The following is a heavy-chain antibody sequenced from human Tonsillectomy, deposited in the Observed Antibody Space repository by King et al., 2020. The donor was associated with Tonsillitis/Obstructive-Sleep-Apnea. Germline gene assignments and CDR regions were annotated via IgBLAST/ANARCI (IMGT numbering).Heavy chain of an antibody. CDR2: ISGSGGST. J-gene: IGHJ3*02. D-gene: IGHD2-21*01. CDR1: GFTFSSYA. CDR3: AKEQQGWGGFDI. V-gene: IGHV3-23*04. Sequence: VQLVESGGGLVQPGGSLRLSCAASGFTFSSYAMNWVRQAPRKGLEWVSAISGSGGSTSYAESVKGRFTISRDNSKNTLYLQMNSLRAEDTAVYYCAKEQQGWGGFDIWGQGTMVTVS.